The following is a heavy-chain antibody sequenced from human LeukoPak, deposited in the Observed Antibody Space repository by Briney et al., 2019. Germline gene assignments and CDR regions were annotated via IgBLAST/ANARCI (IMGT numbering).Heavy chain of an antibody. CDR1: GFTFGDYA. J-gene: IGHJ4*02. CDR2: TRSKGYGGTT. Sequence: GGSLRLSCTASGFTFGDYAMSWVRQAPGKGLEWVGFTRSKGYGGTTEYAASVKGRFTISRDDSKSIAYLQMNSLKTEDTAVYYCTRWDSSYFDYWGQGTLVTVSS. V-gene: IGHV3-49*04. D-gene: IGHD3-22*01. CDR3: TRWDSSYFDY.